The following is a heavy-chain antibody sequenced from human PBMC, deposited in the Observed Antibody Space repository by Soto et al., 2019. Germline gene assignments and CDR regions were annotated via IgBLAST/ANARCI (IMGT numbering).Heavy chain of an antibody. J-gene: IGHJ4*02. CDR1: GDSFTSYW. CDR2: IYPGDSDT. V-gene: IGHV5-51*07. Sequence: GESLKISCKGSGDSFTSYWIGWVHQMPGKGLAWMGIIYPGDSDTRYSPTFQGQVTISADKSITTAYLQWNSLKASDSAMYYCARLRGNFIDYWGQGTQVTVSS. CDR3: ARLRGNFIDY. D-gene: IGHD1-7*01.